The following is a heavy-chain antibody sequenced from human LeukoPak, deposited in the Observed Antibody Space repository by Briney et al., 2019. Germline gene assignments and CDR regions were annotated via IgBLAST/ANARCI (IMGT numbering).Heavy chain of an antibody. V-gene: IGHV3-20*04. CDR1: GFTFDDYG. D-gene: IGHD2-15*01. CDR2: INWNGGST. J-gene: IGHJ4*02. CDR3: ARELGYCSGGSCERNYYFDY. Sequence: GGSLRLSCTASGFTFDDYGMSWVRQAPGKGLEWVSGINWNGGSTGYADSVKGRFTISRDNAKNSLYLQMNRLRAEDTALYYCARELGYCSGGSCERNYYFDYWGQGTLVTVSS.